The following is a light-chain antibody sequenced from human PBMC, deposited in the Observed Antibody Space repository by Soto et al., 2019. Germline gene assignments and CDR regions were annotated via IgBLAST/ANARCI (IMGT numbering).Light chain of an antibody. CDR1: QSVARF. Sequence: EIVLTQSPATLSLSPGERATLSCRASQSVARFLAWYQQKPGQAPRLLIYDTSNRATGVPARFSGSGSGTDFTLTISSLEPEDFAVYYCQQRSNWLTFGGGIKVDIK. V-gene: IGKV3-11*01. CDR3: QQRSNWLT. CDR2: DTS. J-gene: IGKJ4*01.